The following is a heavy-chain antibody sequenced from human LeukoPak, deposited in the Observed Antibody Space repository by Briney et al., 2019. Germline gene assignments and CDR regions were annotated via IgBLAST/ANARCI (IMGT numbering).Heavy chain of an antibody. CDR1: GYTFTSYG. D-gene: IGHD3/OR15-3a*01. CDR3: ARDPSSLGLGNRFDY. Sequence: GASVKVSCKASGYTFTSYGISWVRQAPGQGLEWMGWISAYNGNTNYAQKLQGRVTMTTDTSTSTAYMELRSLRSDDTAVYYCARDPSSLGLGNRFDYWGQGTLVTVSS. J-gene: IGHJ4*02. V-gene: IGHV1-18*01. CDR2: ISAYNGNT.